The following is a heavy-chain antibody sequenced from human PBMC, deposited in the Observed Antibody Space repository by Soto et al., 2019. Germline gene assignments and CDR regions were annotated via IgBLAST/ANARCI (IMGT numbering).Heavy chain of an antibody. J-gene: IGHJ6*02. CDR1: GFTFNGFA. CDR2: IPWNSGTL. CDR3: ARHRGYHYYGMDV. Sequence: QPGGSLRLSCVASGFTFNGFAMHWVRQAPGKGLEWVSGIPWNSGTLDYADSVRGRFSISRDNAKNSLYLQMNSLRVEDTALYYCARHRGYHYYGMDVWGQGTTVTVSS. V-gene: IGHV3-9*01.